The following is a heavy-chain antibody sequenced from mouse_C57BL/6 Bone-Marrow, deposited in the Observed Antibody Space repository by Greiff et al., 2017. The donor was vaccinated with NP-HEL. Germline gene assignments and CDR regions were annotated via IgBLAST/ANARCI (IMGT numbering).Heavy chain of an antibody. Sequence: LQQSGAELVRPGASVKMSCKASGYTFTSYNMHWVKQTPRQGLEWIGAIYPGNGDTSYNQKFKGKATLTVDKSSSTAYMQHSSLTAEDYGVYFCERGEGDYYYAMDDWGQGTSVTVSS. V-gene: IGHV1-12*01. CDR1: GYTFTSYN. CDR2: IYPGNGDT. J-gene: IGHJ4*01. CDR3: ERGEGDYYYAMDD.